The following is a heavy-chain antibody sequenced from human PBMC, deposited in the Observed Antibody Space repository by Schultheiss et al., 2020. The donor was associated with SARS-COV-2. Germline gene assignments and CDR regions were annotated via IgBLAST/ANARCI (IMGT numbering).Heavy chain of an antibody. V-gene: IGHV3-66*02. CDR3: ARDPFSWGDGAFDI. D-gene: IGHD2-21*01. Sequence: GGSLRLSCAASGFTFSSYSMNWVRQAPGKGLEWVSVIYSGGSTYYADSVKGRFTISRDNSKNTLYLQMNSLRAEDTAVYYCARDPFSWGDGAFDIWGQGTMVTVSS. J-gene: IGHJ3*02. CDR1: GFTFSSYS. CDR2: IYSGGST.